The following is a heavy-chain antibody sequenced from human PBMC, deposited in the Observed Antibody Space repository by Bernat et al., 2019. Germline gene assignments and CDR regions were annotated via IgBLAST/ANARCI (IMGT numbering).Heavy chain of an antibody. CDR1: GFTFSSTW. CDR2: IKSKEKT. Sequence: EVQLVESGGGLVKPGGSLRLSCGASGFTFSSTWMNWVRQAPGKGLEWVGRIKSKEKTDYAAPVKGRFTISRDDSKNTLYLQMNSLKTEDTAVYYCSTTSGLGIYNFWGQGTLVTVSS. V-gene: IGHV3-15*07. CDR3: STTSGLGIYNF. D-gene: IGHD3-10*01. J-gene: IGHJ4*02.